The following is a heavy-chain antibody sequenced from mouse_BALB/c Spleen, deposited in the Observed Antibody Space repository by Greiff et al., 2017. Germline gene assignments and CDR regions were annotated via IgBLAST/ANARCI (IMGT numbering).Heavy chain of an antibody. Sequence: EVKLVESGGGLVKPGGSLKLSCAASGFTFSDYYMYWVRQTPEKRLEWVATISDGGSYTYYPDTVTGRFTISRDNAKNTLYLEMSSLRSEDTAMYYCARYDGNYFDYWGQGTTLTVSS. J-gene: IGHJ2*01. V-gene: IGHV5-4*02. CDR3: ARYDGNYFDY. CDR2: ISDGGSYT. CDR1: GFTFSDYY. D-gene: IGHD2-14*01.